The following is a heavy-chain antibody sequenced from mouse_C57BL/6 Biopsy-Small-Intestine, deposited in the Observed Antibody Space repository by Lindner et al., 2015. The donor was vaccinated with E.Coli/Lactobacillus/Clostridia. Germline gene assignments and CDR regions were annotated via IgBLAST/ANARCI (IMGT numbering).Heavy chain of an antibody. CDR1: GYSFTGYF. CDR2: INPYNGDT. J-gene: IGHJ4*01. D-gene: IGHD2-4*01. V-gene: IGHV1-20*01. Sequence: VQLQESGPELVKPGASAKMSCKASGYSFTGYFMNWVKQSHGKRIEWIGRINPYNGDTFYNQKFKGKATLTVDKSSSTAHMELRSLTSEDSALYYCARHDYYYYAMDYWGQGTSVTVSS. CDR3: ARHDYYYYAMDY.